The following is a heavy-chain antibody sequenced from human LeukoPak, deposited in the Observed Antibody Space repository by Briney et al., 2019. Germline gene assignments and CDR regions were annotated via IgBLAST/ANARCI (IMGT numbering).Heavy chain of an antibody. CDR3: ARLVPDDYGDPDAYDI. J-gene: IGHJ3*02. CDR1: GGSISSGGYY. Sequence: SETLSLTFTVSGGSISSGGYYWSWIRQHPGKGLEWIGYIYYSGSTYYNPSLKSRVTISVDTSKNQFSLKLSSVTAADTAVYYCARLVPDDYGDPDAYDIWGQGTMVIVSS. D-gene: IGHD4-17*01. CDR2: IYYSGST. V-gene: IGHV4-31*03.